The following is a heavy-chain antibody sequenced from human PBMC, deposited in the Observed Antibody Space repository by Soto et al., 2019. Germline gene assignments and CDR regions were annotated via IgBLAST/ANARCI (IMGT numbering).Heavy chain of an antibody. V-gene: IGHV1-2*04. D-gene: IGHD3-22*01. J-gene: IGHJ5*02. CDR1: GYTFTGYY. CDR3: ARGGLDEDYYDSSGYYWGNWFDP. CDR2: INPNSGGT. Sequence: QVQLVQSGAEVKKPGASVKVSCKASGYTFTGYYMHWVRQAPGQGLEWMGWINPNSGGTNYAQKFQGWVTMTRDTSISTACMEVSRLRSDDRAVYYCARGGLDEDYYDSSGYYWGNWFDPWGQGTLVTVSS.